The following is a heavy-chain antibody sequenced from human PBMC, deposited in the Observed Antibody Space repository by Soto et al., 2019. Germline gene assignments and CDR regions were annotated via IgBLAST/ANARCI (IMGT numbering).Heavy chain of an antibody. D-gene: IGHD3-22*01. V-gene: IGHV4-59*01. J-gene: IGHJ4*02. CDR3: ARDRAYYESSGLYFDY. Sequence: PSETLSLTCTVSGDSIRSYYWSRIRQPPGKGLEWIGYIYDSGSTNYNPSLKSRVTISVDTSKSQFSLKLSSVTAADTAVYYCARDRAYYESSGLYFDYWGQGTLVTVSS. CDR1: GDSIRSYY. CDR2: IYDSGST.